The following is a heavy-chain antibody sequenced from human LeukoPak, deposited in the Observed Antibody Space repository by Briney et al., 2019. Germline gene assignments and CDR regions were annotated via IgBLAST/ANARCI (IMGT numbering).Heavy chain of an antibody. D-gene: IGHD3-10*01. Sequence: SETLSLTCAVYGGSFSGYYWSWIRQPPGKGLEWIGEINHSGSTNYNPSLKSRVTISIDTSKNEFSLKLTSVIAADTAVYFCAREANYYGSGSYFEGTFDYWGQGSLVTVSS. CDR2: INHSGST. J-gene: IGHJ4*02. V-gene: IGHV4-34*01. CDR3: AREANYYGSGSYFEGTFDY. CDR1: GGSFSGYY.